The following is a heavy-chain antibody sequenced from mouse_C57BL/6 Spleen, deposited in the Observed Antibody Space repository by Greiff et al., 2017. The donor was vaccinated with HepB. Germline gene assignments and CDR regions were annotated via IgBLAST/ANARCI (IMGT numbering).Heavy chain of an antibody. Sequence: LEESGPELVKPGASVKISCKASGYAFSSSWMNWVKQRPGKGLEWIGRIYPGDGDTNYNGKFKGKATLTADKSSSTAYMQLSSLTSEDSAVYFCARDGLLHYFDYWGQGTTLTVSS. V-gene: IGHV1-82*01. CDR3: ARDGLLHYFDY. CDR2: IYPGDGDT. J-gene: IGHJ2*01. D-gene: IGHD1-1*01. CDR1: GYAFSSSW.